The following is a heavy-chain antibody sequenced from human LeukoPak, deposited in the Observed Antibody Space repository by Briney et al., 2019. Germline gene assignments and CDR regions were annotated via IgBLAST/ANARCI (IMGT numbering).Heavy chain of an antibody. CDR1: GFTFDDYG. J-gene: IGHJ3*02. V-gene: IGHV3-20*04. Sequence: GGSLRLSCAASGFTFDDYGMSWVRQAPGKGLEWVSGINWNGRSTSYADSVRGRFIISRDGARNSQYLQMDSLRADDTALYYCAREGRYTHDSFDIWGQGTMVTVSS. D-gene: IGHD1-1*01. CDR3: AREGRYTHDSFDI. CDR2: INWNGRST.